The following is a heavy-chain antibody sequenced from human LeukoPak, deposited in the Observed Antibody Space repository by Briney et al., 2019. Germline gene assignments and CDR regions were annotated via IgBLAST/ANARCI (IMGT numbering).Heavy chain of an antibody. CDR3: ARGVYSNPSDY. J-gene: IGHJ4*02. V-gene: IGHV4-39*01. Sequence: SETLSLTCTVSGGSIRSSYYYWGWIRQPPGKGLEWIGSIYDSGSTYYNPSLKSRVTISVDTSKNQFSLKLNSVTAADTAVYYCARGVYSNPSDYWGQGTLVTVSS. D-gene: IGHD4-11*01. CDR2: IYDSGST. CDR1: GGSIRSSYYY.